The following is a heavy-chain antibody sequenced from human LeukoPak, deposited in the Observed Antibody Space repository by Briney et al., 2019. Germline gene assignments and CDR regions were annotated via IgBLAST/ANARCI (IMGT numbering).Heavy chain of an antibody. D-gene: IGHD3-16*01. CDR1: GFSFSGYY. CDR2: IYSGGST. Sequence: GGSLRLACAASGFSFSGYYMSWIRQAPGEGLEWVSVIYSGGSTYYADSVRGRFTISRDNSKNTLYLQMNSLRAEDTAVYYCASLGGYYFDYWGQGTLVTVSS. V-gene: IGHV3-66*01. J-gene: IGHJ4*02. CDR3: ASLGGYYFDY.